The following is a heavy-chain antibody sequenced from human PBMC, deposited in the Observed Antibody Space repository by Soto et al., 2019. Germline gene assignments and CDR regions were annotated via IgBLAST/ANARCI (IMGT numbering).Heavy chain of an antibody. J-gene: IGHJ4*03. Sequence: PGEYRKIACQGSCYSFTSYWIGWVRQTPGKGLEWMGMIYPGDSDTRYSPSFQGQVTISADKSISAAFLQWSSLKASDTAMYYCVRPFDNSVWSDYWGHGTLVTVSS. V-gene: IGHV5-51*01. CDR3: VRPFDNSVWSDY. CDR2: IYPGDSDT. D-gene: IGHD3-22*01. CDR1: CYSFTSYW.